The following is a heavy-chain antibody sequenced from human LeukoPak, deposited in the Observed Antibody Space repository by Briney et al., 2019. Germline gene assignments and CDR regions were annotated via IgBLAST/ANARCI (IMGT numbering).Heavy chain of an antibody. CDR1: GGSITNEGYS. Sequence: SETLSLTCAVSGGSITNEGYSWRWIRQPPGKGLEWIGYIYHSGSAYYNPSLKSRVTISVDRSKNQFSLKLSSVTAADTAVYYCARLVAATGNFDYWGQGTLVTVSS. D-gene: IGHD6-13*01. CDR2: IYHSGSA. CDR3: ARLVAATGNFDY. J-gene: IGHJ4*02. V-gene: IGHV4-30-2*01.